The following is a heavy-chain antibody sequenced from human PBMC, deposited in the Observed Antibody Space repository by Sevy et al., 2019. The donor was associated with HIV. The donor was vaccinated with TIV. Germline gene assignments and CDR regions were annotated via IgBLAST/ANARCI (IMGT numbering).Heavy chain of an antibody. CDR2: IRYDGSDK. CDR1: GFTFSNFG. V-gene: IGHV3-30*02. Sequence: GGSLRLSCAASGFTFSNFGMHWVRQVPGKGLEWVTFIRYDGSDKYYAASVKGRFTISRDDSKNSLYLQMDSLRAEDTAIYYCAKDLAGPGRRYFDYWGQGTLVTVSS. D-gene: IGHD6-13*01. J-gene: IGHJ4*02. CDR3: AKDLAGPGRRYFDY.